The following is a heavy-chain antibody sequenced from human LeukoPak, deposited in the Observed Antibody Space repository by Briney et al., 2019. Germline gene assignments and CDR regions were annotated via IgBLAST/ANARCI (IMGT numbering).Heavy chain of an antibody. CDR3: ANLVVAATGLVDY. V-gene: IGHV4-38-2*02. CDR2: IYYSGST. CDR1: GYSISSGYY. Sequence: SETLSLTCTVSGYSISSGYYWGWIRQPPGKGLEWIGSIYYSGSTYYNPSLKSRVTISVDTSKNQFSLKLSSVTAADTAVYYCANLVVAATGLVDYWGQGTLVTVSS. D-gene: IGHD2-15*01. J-gene: IGHJ4*02.